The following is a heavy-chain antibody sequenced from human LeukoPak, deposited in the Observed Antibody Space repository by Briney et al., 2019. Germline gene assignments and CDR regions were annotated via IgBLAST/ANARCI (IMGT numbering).Heavy chain of an antibody. CDR3: AKVRGPNIAARRGEFDY. Sequence: GRSLRLSCAASGFTLDDYAMHWVRQAPGKGLEWVSGISWNSGSIGYADSVKGRFTISRDNAKNSLYLQMNSLRAEDTALYYCAKVRGPNIAARRGEFDYWGQGTLVTVSS. CDR2: ISWNSGSI. V-gene: IGHV3-9*01. J-gene: IGHJ4*02. D-gene: IGHD6-6*01. CDR1: GFTLDDYA.